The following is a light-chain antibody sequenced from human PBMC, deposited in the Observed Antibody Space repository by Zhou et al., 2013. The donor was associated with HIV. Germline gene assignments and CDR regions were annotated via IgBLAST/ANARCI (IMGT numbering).Light chain of an antibody. J-gene: IGKJ1*01. CDR3: QQYAISPRT. CDR1: QSVSSRY. Sequence: EIVLTQSPGTLSLSPGERATLSCRASQSVSSRYLAWYQQKPGQAPRVLIYGASNRATGIPDRFSGSGSGTDFTLTISGLEPEVLCYFYYCQQYAISPRTFGPRDQGRKSN. V-gene: IGKV3-20*01. CDR2: GAS.